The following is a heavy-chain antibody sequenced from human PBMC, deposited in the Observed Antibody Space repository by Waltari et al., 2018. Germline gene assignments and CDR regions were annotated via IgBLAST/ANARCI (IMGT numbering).Heavy chain of an antibody. CDR3: ARVFLHCSGGSCLVPDYYYYYGMDV. CDR2: INTNTGNP. V-gene: IGHV7-4-1*02. Sequence: QVQLVQSGSELKKPGASVKVSCKASGYTFTSYAMNWVRQAPGQGLEWMGWINTNTGNPTYAQGFTGRFVFSLDTSVSTAYLQISSLKAEDTAVYYCARVFLHCSGGSCLVPDYYYYYGMDVWGQGTTVTVSS. D-gene: IGHD2-15*01. CDR1: GYTFTSYA. J-gene: IGHJ6*02.